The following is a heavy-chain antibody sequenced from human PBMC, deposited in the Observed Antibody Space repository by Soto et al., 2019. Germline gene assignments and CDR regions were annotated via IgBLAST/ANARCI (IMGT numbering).Heavy chain of an antibody. V-gene: IGHV1-69*13. J-gene: IGHJ4*02. CDR1: GFTFTRSA. D-gene: IGHD3-22*01. CDR2: IIPIFGTA. CDR3: ASGDYYDSSGYYPQDY. Sequence: SVNVSCKASGFTFTRSAVQWVRQARGQGLEWMGGIIPIFGTANYAQKFQGRVTITADESTSTAYMELSSLRSEDTAVYYCASGDYYDSSGYYPQDYWGQGTLVTVSS.